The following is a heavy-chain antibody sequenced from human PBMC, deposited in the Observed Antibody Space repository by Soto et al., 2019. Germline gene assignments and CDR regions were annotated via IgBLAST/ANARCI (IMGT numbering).Heavy chain of an antibody. Sequence: EVQLLESGGGLVQPGGSLRLSCAASGFTFSSYAMSWVRQAPGKGLEWVSAISGSGGSTYYADSVKGRFTISRDNSKNTLYLQMNSLRAEDTAVYYCAGRYCSGGSCHGAAFDIWGQGTMVTVSS. D-gene: IGHD2-15*01. CDR2: ISGSGGST. CDR1: GFTFSSYA. J-gene: IGHJ3*02. V-gene: IGHV3-23*01. CDR3: AGRYCSGGSCHGAAFDI.